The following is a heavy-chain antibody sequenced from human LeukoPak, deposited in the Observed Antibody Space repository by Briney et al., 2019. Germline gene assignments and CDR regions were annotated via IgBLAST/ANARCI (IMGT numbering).Heavy chain of an antibody. CDR3: ARDTGSFPHVSFDI. J-gene: IGHJ3*02. CDR2: IYYSGST. CDR1: GGSISSGGYY. V-gene: IGHV4-39*07. Sequence: PSETLSLTCTVSGGSISSGGYYWSWIRQPPGKGLEWIGNIYYSGSTYYNPSLKSRVTISVDTSKNQFSLKLNSVTAADTAVYSCARDTGSFPHVSFDIWGQGTMVTVSS. D-gene: IGHD1-26*01.